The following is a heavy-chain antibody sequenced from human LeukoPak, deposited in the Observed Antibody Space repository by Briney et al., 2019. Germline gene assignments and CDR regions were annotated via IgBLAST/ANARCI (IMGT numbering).Heavy chain of an antibody. V-gene: IGHV4-30-2*01. Sequence: SETLSLTCAVSGGSISSGGYSWSWIRQPPGKGLEWIGYIYHSGSTYYNPSLKSRVTISVDRSKNQFSLKLSSVTAADTAVYXXXXXXXXXXXXTXXXWYGRPYRVNLGMDVWGQGTTVTVSS. CDR3: XXXXXXXXXXTXXXWYGRPYRVNLGMDV. J-gene: IGHJ6*02. CDR1: GGSISSGGYS. D-gene: IGHD3-16*01. CDR2: IYHSGST.